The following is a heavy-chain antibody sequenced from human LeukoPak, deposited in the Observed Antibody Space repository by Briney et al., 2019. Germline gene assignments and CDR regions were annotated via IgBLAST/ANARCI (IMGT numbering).Heavy chain of an antibody. CDR2: ISGSGGST. Sequence: GGSLRLSCAASGLTFNSYAMSWVRQAPGKGLEWVSAISGSGGSTYYADSVKGRFTISRGNSKNTLYLQMNSLRAEDTAVYYCAKKRVQLECFDYWGQGTLVTVSS. CDR3: AKKRVQLECFDY. V-gene: IGHV3-23*01. CDR1: GLTFNSYA. D-gene: IGHD1-1*01. J-gene: IGHJ4*02.